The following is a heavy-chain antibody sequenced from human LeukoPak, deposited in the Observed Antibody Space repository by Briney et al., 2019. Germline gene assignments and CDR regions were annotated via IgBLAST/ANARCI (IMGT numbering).Heavy chain of an antibody. CDR3: AKSSYDFWSGYYPFDY. CDR2: INHSGST. J-gene: IGHJ4*02. V-gene: IGHV4-34*01. Sequence: SETLSLTCAVYGGSFSGYYWSWIRQPPGKGLEWIGEINHSGSTNYNPSLKSRVTISVDTSKNQFSLKLSSVTAADTAVYYCAKSSYDFWSGYYPFDYWGQGTLVTVSS. D-gene: IGHD3-3*01. CDR1: GGSFSGYY.